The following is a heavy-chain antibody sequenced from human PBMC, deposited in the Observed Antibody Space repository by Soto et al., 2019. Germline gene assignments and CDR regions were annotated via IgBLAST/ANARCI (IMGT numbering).Heavy chain of an antibody. V-gene: IGHV1-69*01. J-gene: IGHJ3*02. CDR2: ITPIFGTS. CDR1: GTFKSYA. Sequence: QVQLVQSGAEVKKPGSSVKVSCKASGTFKSYAITWMRQAPGKGLEWMGVITPIFGTSNYAQKFQGRVTITADESTSTAYMELSSLRSGDTAVYYCARLRRETYLNDAFDIWVPGTMVTVSS. CDR3: ARLRRETYLNDAFDI.